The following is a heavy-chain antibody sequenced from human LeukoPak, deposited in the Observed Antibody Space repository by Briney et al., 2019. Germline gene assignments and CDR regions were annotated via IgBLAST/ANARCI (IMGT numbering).Heavy chain of an antibody. V-gene: IGHV3-7*01. D-gene: IGHD1/OR15-1a*01. J-gene: IGHJ4*02. Sequence: GGSLRLSCAASGFTFSTYWMSWVRQAPGKGLEWVANIKQDGSEKYYVDSVKGRFTISRDNAKNSLYLQMNSLRAEDTAVYYCVSYNWNNAWLDSWGQGTLVTVSS. CDR3: VSYNWNNAWLDS. CDR2: IKQDGSEK. CDR1: GFTFSTYW.